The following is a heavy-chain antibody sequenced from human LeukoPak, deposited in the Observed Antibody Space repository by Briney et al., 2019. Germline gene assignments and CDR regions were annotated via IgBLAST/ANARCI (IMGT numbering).Heavy chain of an antibody. CDR3: ARRIAVASNWFDP. Sequence: SAPLSLPCTVSGGSFSSGSYYWSWIRQPPGQGLEWIGYIYYSGSTNYNPSLKSRVTISVDTSKNQFSLKLSSVTAADTAVYYCARRIAVASNWFDPWGQGTLVTVSS. CDR2: IYYSGST. CDR1: GGSFSSGSYY. D-gene: IGHD6-19*01. J-gene: IGHJ5*02. V-gene: IGHV4-61*01.